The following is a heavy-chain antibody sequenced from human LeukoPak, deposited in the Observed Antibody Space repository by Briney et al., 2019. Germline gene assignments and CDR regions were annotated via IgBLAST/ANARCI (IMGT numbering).Heavy chain of an antibody. V-gene: IGHV3-21*01. CDR2: ITGSSSYI. J-gene: IGHJ4*02. Sequence: GGSLRLSCATSGFSFSSYAMSWVRQAPGKGLEWVSSITGSSSYIYYADSVKGRFTISRDNAKNSLYLQMNSLRAEDTAVYYCAREGSRYDILTGYNPLDYWGQGTLVTVSS. D-gene: IGHD3-9*01. CDR1: GFSFSSYA. CDR3: AREGSRYDILTGYNPLDY.